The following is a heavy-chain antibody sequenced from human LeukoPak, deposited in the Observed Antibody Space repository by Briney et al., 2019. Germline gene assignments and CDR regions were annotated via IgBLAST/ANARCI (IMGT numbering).Heavy chain of an antibody. V-gene: IGHV3-21*01. CDR3: ARGASSSGWSFDY. CDR2: ISSSSSCI. Sequence: GGSLRLSCAASGFTFSSYSMNWVRQAPGQGLEWVSSISSSSSCIYYADSVKGRFTISRDNAKNSLYMQMNSLRAEDTAVYYCARGASSSGWSFDYWGQGTLVTVSS. J-gene: IGHJ4*02. CDR1: GFTFSSYS. D-gene: IGHD6-19*01.